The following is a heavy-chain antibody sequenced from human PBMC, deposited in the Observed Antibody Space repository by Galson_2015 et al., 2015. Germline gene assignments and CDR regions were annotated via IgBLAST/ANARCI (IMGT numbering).Heavy chain of an antibody. D-gene: IGHD6-19*01. CDR1: GYTFTSYG. Sequence: QSGAEVKKPGASVKVSCKASGYTFTSYGISWVRQAPGQGLEWMGWISAYNGNTNYAQKLQGRVTMTTDTSTSTAYMELRSLRSDDTAVYYCARILYSIAVAGTFAGWFDPWGQGTLVTVSS. J-gene: IGHJ5*02. CDR3: ARILYSIAVAGTFAGWFDP. CDR2: ISAYNGNT. V-gene: IGHV1-18*01.